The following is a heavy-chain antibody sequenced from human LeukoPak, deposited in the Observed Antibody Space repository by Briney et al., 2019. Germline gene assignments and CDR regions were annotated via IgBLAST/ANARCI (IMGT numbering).Heavy chain of an antibody. V-gene: IGHV1-69*05. CDR1: GGTFNSHV. CDR2: IIPVFGTA. Sequence: SVKVSCKASGGTFNSHVISWLRQAPGQGLEWMGGIIPVFGTASYAEKFQGRVTITTDESTTTAYMEVSSLTSEDTAVYYCARGYYYGSESYWHTKWFDPWGQGTLVTVSS. J-gene: IGHJ5*02. D-gene: IGHD3-10*01. CDR3: ARGYYYGSESYWHTKWFDP.